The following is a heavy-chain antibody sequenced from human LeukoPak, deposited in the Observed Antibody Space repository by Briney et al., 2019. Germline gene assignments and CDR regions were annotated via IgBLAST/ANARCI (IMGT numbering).Heavy chain of an antibody. CDR1: GGSISSYY. D-gene: IGHD3-22*01. V-gene: IGHV4-59*01. CDR2: IYYSGST. Sequence: SETLSLTCTVSGGSISSYYWSWIRQPPGKGLEWIGYIYYSGSTNYNPSLKSRVTISVDTSKNQFSLKLSSVTAADTAVYYCARGDYYYDSSGYWFDPWGQGTLDTVSS. J-gene: IGHJ5*02. CDR3: ARGDYYYDSSGYWFDP.